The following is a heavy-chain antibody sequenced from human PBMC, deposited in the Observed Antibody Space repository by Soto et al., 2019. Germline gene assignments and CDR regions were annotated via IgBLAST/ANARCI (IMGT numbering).Heavy chain of an antibody. CDR2: IRKKTNSYTT. CDR3: TTVTTVDYYFDY. D-gene: IGHD4-17*01. Sequence: PGGSLRLSCAASGLTFSDRYMDWARQAPGKGLEWVGRIRKKTNSYTTEYAASVKGRFIISRDYSTNSLYLQMSSLQTEDTAVYYCTTVTTVDYYFDYLGQVTLVTGAS. CDR1: GLTFSDRY. J-gene: IGHJ4*02. V-gene: IGHV3-72*01.